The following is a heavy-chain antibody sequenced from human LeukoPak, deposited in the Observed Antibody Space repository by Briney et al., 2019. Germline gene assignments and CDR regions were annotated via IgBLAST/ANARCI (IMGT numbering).Heavy chain of an antibody. CDR2: IYYSGST. CDR3: AREGGYSSPFNY. V-gene: IGHV4-59*01. CDR1: GGSISSYY. J-gene: IGHJ4*02. Sequence: SETLSLTCTVSGGSISSYYWSWIRQPPGKGLEWIGYIYYSGSTNYNPSLKSRVTISVDTSKNQFSLKLSSVTAADTAVYYCAREGGYSSPFNYWAREPWSPSPQ. D-gene: IGHD6-13*01.